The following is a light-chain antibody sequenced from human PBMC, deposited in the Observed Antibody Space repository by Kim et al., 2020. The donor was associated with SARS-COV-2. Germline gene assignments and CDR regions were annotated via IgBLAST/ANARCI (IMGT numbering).Light chain of an antibody. CDR1: PSVSNSY. CDR2: DAS. CDR3: QQYGDSPYT. Sequence: LSAGERVTFTWRASPSVSNSYLAWNQQKPGQAPRLLIYDASSRATGIPDRFSGSGSGTDFTLTISRLEPEDFAVYYCQQYGDSPYTFGQGTKLEI. V-gene: IGKV3-20*01. J-gene: IGKJ2*01.